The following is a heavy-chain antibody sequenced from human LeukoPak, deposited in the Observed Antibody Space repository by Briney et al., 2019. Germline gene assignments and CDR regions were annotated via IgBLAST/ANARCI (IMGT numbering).Heavy chain of an antibody. V-gene: IGHV5-51*01. CDR1: GYSFTSYW. D-gene: IGHD3-10*01. CDR2: IYPGDSDT. J-gene: IGHJ4*02. CDR3: ARHTNLFYGSGSYYLDY. Sequence: GESLKISCKGSGYSFTSYWIGWVRQMPGKGLEWMGIIYPGDSDTRYSPSFQGQVTIAADKSISTAYLQWSSLKASDTAMYYCARHTNLFYGSGSYYLDYWGQGTLVTVSS.